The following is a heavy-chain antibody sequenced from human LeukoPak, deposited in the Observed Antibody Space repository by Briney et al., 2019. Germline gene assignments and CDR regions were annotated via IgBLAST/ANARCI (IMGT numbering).Heavy chain of an antibody. CDR3: AKDQGRGYSYGSSRFDY. CDR2: ISGSGGST. V-gene: IGHV3-23*01. J-gene: IGHJ4*02. Sequence: PGGSLRLSCAASGFTFSSYGMSWVRQAPGKGLEWVSAISGSGGSTYYADSVKGRFTISRDNSKNTLYLQMNSLRAEDTAVYYCAKDQGRGYSYGSSRFDYWGQGTLVTVSS. CDR1: GFTFSSYG. D-gene: IGHD5-18*01.